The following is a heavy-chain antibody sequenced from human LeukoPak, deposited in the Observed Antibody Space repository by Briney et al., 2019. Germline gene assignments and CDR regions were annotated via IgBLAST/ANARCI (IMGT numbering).Heavy chain of an antibody. V-gene: IGHV4-59*08. CDR2: IYYTGDT. CDR3: AGHTYARPFDF. J-gene: IGHJ4*02. D-gene: IGHD6-6*01. CDR1: GGSISSYY. Sequence: SETLSLTCTVSGGSISSYYWSWIRQPPGKGLEWIGYIYYTGDTNSNPSLKSRVTISVDTSKNQFSLKVTSVTAADTAVYYCAGHTYARPFDFWGQGTLVTVSS.